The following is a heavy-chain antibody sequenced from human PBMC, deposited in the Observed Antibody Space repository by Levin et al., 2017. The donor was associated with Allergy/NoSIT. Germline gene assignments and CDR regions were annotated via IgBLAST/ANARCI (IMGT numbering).Heavy chain of an antibody. J-gene: IGHJ4*02. Sequence: GGSLRLSCAASGFTFSNYAMSWVRQAPGKGLEWVSAISGSGGSTYYADSVKGRFTISRDNSKNTLYLQMNSLRAEDTAVYYCAKDWTAILSGFVDWGQGTLVTVSS. D-gene: IGHD2-2*02. CDR1: GFTFSNYA. CDR2: ISGSGGST. V-gene: IGHV3-23*01. CDR3: AKDWTAILSGFVD.